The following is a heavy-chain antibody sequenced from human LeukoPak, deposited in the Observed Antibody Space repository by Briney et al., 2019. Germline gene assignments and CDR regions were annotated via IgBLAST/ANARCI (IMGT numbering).Heavy chain of an antibody. CDR3: ARVPSPYSGSYRD. D-gene: IGHD1-26*01. V-gene: IGHV4-34*01. Sequence: SETLSLTCAVYGGSFSGYYWSWIRQPPGKGLEWIGEINHSGSTNYNPSLKSRVTISVDTSKNQFPLKLSSVTAADTAVYYCARVPSPYSGSYRDWGQGTLVTVSS. CDR1: GGSFSGYY. J-gene: IGHJ4*02. CDR2: INHSGST.